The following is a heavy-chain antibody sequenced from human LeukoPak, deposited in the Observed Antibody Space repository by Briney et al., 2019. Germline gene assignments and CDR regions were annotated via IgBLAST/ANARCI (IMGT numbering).Heavy chain of an antibody. CDR1: GGSVTSGTYH. D-gene: IGHD3-16*01. CDR2: VYFDGGT. J-gene: IGHJ5*02. Sequence: SETLSLTCSVSGGSVTSGTYHWGWVRQPPGKGLEWIGSVYFDGGTHYKPSLQSRVTISVDTSKNQFSLRLSSVTAADTALYYCARDHYYDGRGRFDPWGQGTLVTVSS. CDR3: ARDHYYDGRGRFDP. V-gene: IGHV4-39*07.